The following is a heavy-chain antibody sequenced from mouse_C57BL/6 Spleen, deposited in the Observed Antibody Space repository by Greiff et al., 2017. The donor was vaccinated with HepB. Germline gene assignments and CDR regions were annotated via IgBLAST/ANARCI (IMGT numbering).Heavy chain of an antibody. CDR2: INPNNGGT. J-gene: IGHJ1*03. CDR3: ASRYPWYFDV. CDR1: GYTFTDYY. Sequence: EVQLQQSGPELVKPGASVKISCKASGYTFTDYYMNWVKQSHGKSLEWIGDINPNNGGTSYNQKFKGKATLTVDKSSSTAYMELRSLTSEDSAVYYCASRYPWYFDVWGTGTTVTVSS. V-gene: IGHV1-26*01.